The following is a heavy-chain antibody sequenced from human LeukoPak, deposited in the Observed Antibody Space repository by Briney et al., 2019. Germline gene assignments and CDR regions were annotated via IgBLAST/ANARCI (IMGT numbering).Heavy chain of an antibody. CDR2: ISSSSSDI. Sequence: GGSLRLSCAASGFTFSSYSMNWVRQAPGKGLEWVSSISSSSSDIYYADSVKGRFTISRDNAKNSLYLQMNSLRAEDTAVYYCASRGSREAWYHLAEYYFDYWGQGTLVTVSS. V-gene: IGHV3-21*01. J-gene: IGHJ4*02. D-gene: IGHD2-2*01. CDR1: GFTFSSYS. CDR3: ASRGSREAWYHLAEYYFDY.